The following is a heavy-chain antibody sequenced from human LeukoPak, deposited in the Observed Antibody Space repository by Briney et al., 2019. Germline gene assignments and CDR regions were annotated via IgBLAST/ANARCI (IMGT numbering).Heavy chain of an antibody. CDR2: IKQDGSEQ. CDR1: GFTFNSYW. V-gene: IGHV3-7*05. CDR3: ARVGKSGSYPFDY. Sequence: PGGTLRLSCAAAGFTFNSYWMTWVRQAPGRGLEWLANIKQDGSEQYYVDSVKGRFPISRDNAKHSLYLQMNSLGAGDTAVYYCARVGKSGSYPFDYWGQGSLVTVSS. J-gene: IGHJ4*02. D-gene: IGHD1-26*01.